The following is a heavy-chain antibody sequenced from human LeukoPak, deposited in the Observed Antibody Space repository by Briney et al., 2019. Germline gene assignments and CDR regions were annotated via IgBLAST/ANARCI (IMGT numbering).Heavy chain of an antibody. V-gene: IGHV3-23*01. CDR1: GFTFLSNS. J-gene: IGHJ4*02. Sequence: GGSLRLSCAASGFTFLSNSRTSVRQTPWKGLEGVSGISASGDSTFYADAVKGRFTISRDNSRNTLYLQMSSLRPEDTAVYYCTKWSGFGDDWGQGTLVTVSS. D-gene: IGHD3-10*01. CDR2: ISASGDST. CDR3: TKWSGFGDD.